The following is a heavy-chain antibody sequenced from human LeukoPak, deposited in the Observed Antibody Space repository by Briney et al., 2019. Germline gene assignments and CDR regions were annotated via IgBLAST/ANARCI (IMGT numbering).Heavy chain of an antibody. CDR1: GFTFSSYA. CDR2: ISSNGGST. Sequence: PGGSLRLSCAASGFTFSSYAMHWVRQAPGKGLEYVSAISSNGGSTYYANSVEGRFTISRDNSKNTLYLQMNSLRAEDTAVYYCARDRITMVRGVIIPLYYFDYWGQGTLVTVSS. J-gene: IGHJ4*02. V-gene: IGHV3-64*01. D-gene: IGHD3-10*01. CDR3: ARDRITMVRGVIIPLYYFDY.